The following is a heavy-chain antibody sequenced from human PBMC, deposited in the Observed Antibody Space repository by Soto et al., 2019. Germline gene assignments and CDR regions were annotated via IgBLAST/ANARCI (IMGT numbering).Heavy chain of an antibody. J-gene: IGHJ4*02. CDR3: ARTMVRGGLYYFDY. D-gene: IGHD3-10*01. CDR1: GEAFSGYY. Sequence: QVQLQPGGAGLLKPSETLSLTCAVYGEAFSGYYWCWIPKPPAKGLEWIGEIKNSGSTNYNPSLKRRVNIAVDTSKDQFSRKLSSVTAEDTAVYYCARTMVRGGLYYFDYWGPGTLVTVCS. CDR2: IKNSGST. V-gene: IGHV4-34*01.